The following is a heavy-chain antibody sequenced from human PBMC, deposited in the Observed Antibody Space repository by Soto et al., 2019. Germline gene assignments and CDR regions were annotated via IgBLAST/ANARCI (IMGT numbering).Heavy chain of an antibody. Sequence: QVQLQESGPGLVKPSQTLSLTCTVSGGSISSGGYYWSWIRQHPGKGLEWIGYIYYSGSTYYNPSLRSRVTISVDTSKNQFSLKLSSVTAADTAVYYCARLSENPDIVVVPAATSGWWNFDYWGQGTLVTVSS. CDR2: IYYSGST. J-gene: IGHJ4*02. CDR3: ARLSENPDIVVVPAATSGWWNFDY. CDR1: GGSISSGGYY. V-gene: IGHV4-31*03. D-gene: IGHD2-2*01.